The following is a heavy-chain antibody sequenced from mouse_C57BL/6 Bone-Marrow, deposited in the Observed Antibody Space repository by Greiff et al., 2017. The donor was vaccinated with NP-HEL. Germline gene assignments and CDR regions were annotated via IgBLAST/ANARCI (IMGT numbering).Heavy chain of an antibody. J-gene: IGHJ3*01. CDR1: GYTFTSYW. Sequence: QVQLQQPGAELVKPGASVKLSCKASGYTFTSYWMHWVKQRPGQGLEWIGMIHPNSGSTNYNEKFKSKAKLTVDKSSSTAYMQLSSLTSEDSAVYYFARIYYGSSYDAWFAYWGQGTLVTVSA. V-gene: IGHV1-64*01. CDR2: IHPNSGST. CDR3: ARIYYGSSYDAWFAY. D-gene: IGHD1-1*01.